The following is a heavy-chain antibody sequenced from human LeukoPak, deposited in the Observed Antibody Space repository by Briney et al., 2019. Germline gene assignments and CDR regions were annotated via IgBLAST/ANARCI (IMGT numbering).Heavy chain of an antibody. V-gene: IGHV4-34*01. D-gene: IGHD3-22*01. Sequence: SETLSLTCAVYGGSFSGYYWSWIRQPPGKGLEWIGEINHSGSTNYNPSLKSRVTISVDTSKNQFSLKLSSVTAADTAVYYCARPWDSSGYSPFDYWGQGTLVTVSS. CDR1: GGSFSGYY. J-gene: IGHJ4*02. CDR2: INHSGST. CDR3: ARPWDSSGYSPFDY.